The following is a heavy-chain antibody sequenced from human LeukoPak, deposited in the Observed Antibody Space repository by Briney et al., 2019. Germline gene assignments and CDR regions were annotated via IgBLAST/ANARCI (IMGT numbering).Heavy chain of an antibody. CDR3: ARDSSTWSLFDN. V-gene: IGHV3-21*01. CDR1: GFTFSSYS. CDR2: ISSSSSYI. J-gene: IGHJ4*02. D-gene: IGHD6-13*01. Sequence: GGSLRLSCAASGFTFSSYSMNWVRQAPGKGLEWVSSISSSSSYIYYADSLKGRFSISRDNAKNSLYLQMNSLRAEDTAVYYCARDSSTWSLFDNWGQGALVTVSS.